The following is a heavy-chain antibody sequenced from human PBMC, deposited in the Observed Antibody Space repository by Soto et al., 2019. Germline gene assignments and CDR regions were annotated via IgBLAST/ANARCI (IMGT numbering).Heavy chain of an antibody. D-gene: IGHD3-10*01. CDR1: GGSISSYY. J-gene: IGHJ4*02. V-gene: IGHV4-59*01. CDR3: AGDSETESFDY. Sequence: SETLSLTCTVSGGSISSYYWSWIRQPPGKGLEWIGYIYYSGSTNYNPSLKSRVTISVDTSKNQFSLKLSSVTAADTAVYYCAGDSETESFDYGGQGTLVTVSS. CDR2: IYYSGST.